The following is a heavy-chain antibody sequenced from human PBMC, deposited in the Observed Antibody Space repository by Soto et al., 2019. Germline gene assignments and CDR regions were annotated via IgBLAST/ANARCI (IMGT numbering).Heavy chain of an antibody. Sequence: GGSLRLSCAASGFTFSSYGMHWVRQAPGKGLEWVAVIWYDGSNKYYADSVKGRFTISRDNSKNTLYLQMNSLRAEDTAVYYCARGQGQTLYYYYYMDVWGKGTTVTVSS. J-gene: IGHJ6*03. CDR1: GFTFSSYG. CDR3: ARGQGQTLYYYYYMDV. CDR2: IWYDGSNK. V-gene: IGHV3-33*01.